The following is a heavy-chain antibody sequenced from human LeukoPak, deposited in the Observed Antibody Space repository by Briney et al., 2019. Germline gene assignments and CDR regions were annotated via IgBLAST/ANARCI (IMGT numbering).Heavy chain of an antibody. V-gene: IGHV3-21*01. CDR2: ISSSSSSYI. Sequence: GGSLRLSCAASGFTFSSYSMNWVRQAPGKGLEWVSSISSSSSSYIYYADSVKGRFTISRDNAKNSLYLQMNSLRAEDTAVYYCAREYDDFWSGYYFDYWGQGTLVTVSS. D-gene: IGHD3-3*01. CDR3: AREYDDFWSGYYFDY. J-gene: IGHJ4*02. CDR1: GFTFSSYS.